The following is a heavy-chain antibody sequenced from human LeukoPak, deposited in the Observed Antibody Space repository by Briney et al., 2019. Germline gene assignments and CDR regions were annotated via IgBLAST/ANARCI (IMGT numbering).Heavy chain of an antibody. CDR3: AKDSGRDYYDSSGYYYPFDY. Sequence: SGGSLRLSCAASGFTFSSYAMCGVPEAPGEGLECVSAISGSGGSTYYADSVKGRFTISRDNSKNTLYLQMNSLRAEDTAVYYCAKDSGRDYYDSSGYYYPFDYWGQGTLVTVSS. J-gene: IGHJ4*02. V-gene: IGHV3-23*01. CDR1: GFTFSSYA. CDR2: ISGSGGST. D-gene: IGHD3-22*01.